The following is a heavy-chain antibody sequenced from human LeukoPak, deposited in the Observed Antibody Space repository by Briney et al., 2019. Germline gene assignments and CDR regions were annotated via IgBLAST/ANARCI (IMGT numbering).Heavy chain of an antibody. CDR3: ARDWGAYYHFFDY. J-gene: IGHJ4*02. V-gene: IGHV3-7*01. CDR1: GFSMSVYW. Sequence: GGSLRLSCEASGFSMSVYWMSWVRQALGKGLEWVGNIKQDGGERNYVDSVKGRFTISRDNAKKSLYLQMNSLRAEDTAVYYCARDWGAYYHFFDYWGQGTLVTVSS. D-gene: IGHD3-22*01. CDR2: IKQDGGER.